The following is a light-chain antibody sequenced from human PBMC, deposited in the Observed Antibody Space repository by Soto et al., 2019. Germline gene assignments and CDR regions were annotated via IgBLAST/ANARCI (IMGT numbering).Light chain of an antibody. CDR2: GSF. CDR1: QSVSSN. J-gene: IGKJ5*01. CDR3: QQYNDRPPIT. Sequence: IVLTQSPATLSVSPGERATLSCRASQSVSSNLAWHQQRPGQAPRLLIVGSFARATGIPARFSGSGSGSEFTLTISGLQSEDFAVYYCQQYNDRPPITFGQGTRLEIK. V-gene: IGKV3-15*01.